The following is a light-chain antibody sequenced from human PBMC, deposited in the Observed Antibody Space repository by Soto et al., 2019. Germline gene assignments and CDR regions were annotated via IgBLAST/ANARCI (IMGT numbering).Light chain of an antibody. CDR3: QQYDTSPPT. V-gene: IGKV3-20*01. CDR1: QTVGNN. Sequence: EIVLTQSPCTLSLSPVERATLSFMASQTVGNNLAWYQHRPGQAPRLFISGVSSRATGIPDRFSGSGSGTDFTLTISRLEPEDFAVYFCQQYDTSPPTFGQGTKVDIK. CDR2: GVS. J-gene: IGKJ1*01.